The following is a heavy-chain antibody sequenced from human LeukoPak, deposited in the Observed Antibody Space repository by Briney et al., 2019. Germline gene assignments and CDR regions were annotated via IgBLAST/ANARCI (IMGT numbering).Heavy chain of an antibody. Sequence: SETLSLTCTVSGGSISSSSYYWGWFRQPPGKGLEWIGSIYYSGSTYYNPSLKSRVTISVDTSKNQFSLKLSSVTAADTAVYYCAGLKHKDYFDYWGQGTLVTVSS. V-gene: IGHV4-39*01. J-gene: IGHJ4*02. CDR1: GGSISSSSYY. CDR2: IYYSGST. CDR3: AGLKHKDYFDY.